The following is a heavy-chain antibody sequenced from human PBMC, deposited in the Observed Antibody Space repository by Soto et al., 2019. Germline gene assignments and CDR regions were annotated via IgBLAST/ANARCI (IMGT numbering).Heavy chain of an antibody. V-gene: IGHV4-59*01. CDR2: IYYSGST. D-gene: IGHD2-2*01. CDR1: GGSISSYY. J-gene: IGHJ6*03. Sequence: QVQLQESGPGLVKPSETLSLTCTVSGGSISSYYWSWIRQPPGKGLEWIGYIYYSGSTNYNPSLKSRVTISVDTSKSQFSLKLSSVTAADTAVYYCARGRPQKGGYCSSTSCYSYYYYYMDVWGKGTTVTVSS. CDR3: ARGRPQKGGYCSSTSCYSYYYYYMDV.